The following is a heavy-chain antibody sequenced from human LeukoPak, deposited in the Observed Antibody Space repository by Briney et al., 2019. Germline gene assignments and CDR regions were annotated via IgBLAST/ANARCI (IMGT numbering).Heavy chain of an antibody. Sequence: ASVKVSCKASGYTFTGYYMHWVRQAPGQGLERMGWINPNSGGTNYAQKFQGRVTMTRDTSISTAYMELSRLRSDDTAVYYCARDVGGFINPQNYFDYWGQGTLVTVSS. CDR1: GYTFTGYY. J-gene: IGHJ4*02. CDR2: INPNSGGT. D-gene: IGHD2-15*01. CDR3: ARDVGGFINPQNYFDY. V-gene: IGHV1-2*02.